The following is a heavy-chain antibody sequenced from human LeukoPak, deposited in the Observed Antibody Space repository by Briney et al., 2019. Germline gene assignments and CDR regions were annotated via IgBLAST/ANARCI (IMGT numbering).Heavy chain of an antibody. CDR1: GFTFSSYW. CDR3: ARETSNWNDLELTGDALEI. J-gene: IGHJ3*02. V-gene: IGHV3-30*03. Sequence: GGSLRLSCAASGFTFSSYWMSWVRQAPGKGLEWVAVISYDGSNKYYADSVKGRFTISRDNSKNTLYLQMNSLRAEDTAVYYCARETSNWNDLELTGDALEIWGQGTMVTVSS. CDR2: ISYDGSNK. D-gene: IGHD1-1*01.